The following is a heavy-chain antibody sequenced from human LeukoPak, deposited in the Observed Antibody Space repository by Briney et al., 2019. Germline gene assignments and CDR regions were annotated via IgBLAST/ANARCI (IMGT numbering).Heavy chain of an antibody. D-gene: IGHD2-2*01. V-gene: IGHV1-8*01. CDR1: GYTFTSYD. Sequence: ASVKVSCKASGYTFTSYDINWVRQATGQGLEWMGWMNPNSGNTGYAQKLQGRVTMTRNTSISTAYMELSSLRSEDTAVYYCARGSGSSTSLDYWGQGTLVTVSS. CDR3: ARGSGSSTSLDY. CDR2: MNPNSGNT. J-gene: IGHJ4*02.